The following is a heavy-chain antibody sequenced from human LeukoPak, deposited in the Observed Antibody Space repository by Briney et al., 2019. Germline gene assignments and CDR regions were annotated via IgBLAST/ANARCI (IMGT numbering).Heavy chain of an antibody. Sequence: SETLSLTCTVSGGSISSRSYFWGWIRQPPEKGLEWIGSIYYSGRTYYNPSLKSRVTISVDTSKNQFSLRLSSVTAADTAVYYCARLWKDGPQTFDYWGQGTLVTVSS. CDR3: ARLWKDGPQTFDY. J-gene: IGHJ4*02. D-gene: IGHD5-24*01. CDR1: GGSISSRSYF. V-gene: IGHV4-39*01. CDR2: IYYSGRT.